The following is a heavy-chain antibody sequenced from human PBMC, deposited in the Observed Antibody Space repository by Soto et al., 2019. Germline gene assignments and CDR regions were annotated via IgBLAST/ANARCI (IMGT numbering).Heavy chain of an antibody. J-gene: IGHJ4*02. CDR3: AREGGRGKSGSYFDFGY. D-gene: IGHD1-26*01. CDR1: GGTFSSYA. Sequence: QVQLVQSGAEVKKPGSSVKVSCKASGGTFSSYAISWVRQAPGQGLEWMGGIIPIFGTANYAQKFQGRVTSTAEKSTSTAYMELSSLRSEDTAVYYCAREGGRGKSGSYFDFGYWGQGTLVTVSS. CDR2: IIPIFGTA. V-gene: IGHV1-69*06.